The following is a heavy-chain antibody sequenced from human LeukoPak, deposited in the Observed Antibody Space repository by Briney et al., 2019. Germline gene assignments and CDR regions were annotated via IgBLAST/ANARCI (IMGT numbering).Heavy chain of an antibody. CDR3: ARGETYLYYYNMDV. CDR2: INTDGSSR. Sequence: GGSLRLSCAASGFTFSSYAMSWVRQAPGKGPEWVSRINTDGSSRRYVDSVEGRFTISRDTAENTLYLQMDSLRADDTAVYYCARGETYLYYYNMDVWGKGTTVTVSS. CDR1: GFTFSSYA. V-gene: IGHV3-74*01. J-gene: IGHJ6*03. D-gene: IGHD3-10*01.